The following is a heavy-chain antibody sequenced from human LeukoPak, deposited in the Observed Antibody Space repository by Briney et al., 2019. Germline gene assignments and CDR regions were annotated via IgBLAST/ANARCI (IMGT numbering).Heavy chain of an antibody. V-gene: IGHV4-34*01. D-gene: IGHD2-15*01. Sequence: SETLSLTCADYGGSFSGYYWSWIRQPPGKGLEWIGEINHSGSTNYNPSLKSRVTISVDTSKNQFSLKLSSVTAADTAVYYCARYSSRYCSGGSCPRANFDYWGQGTLVTVSS. CDR3: ARYSSRYCSGGSCPRANFDY. J-gene: IGHJ4*02. CDR2: INHSGST. CDR1: GGSFSGYY.